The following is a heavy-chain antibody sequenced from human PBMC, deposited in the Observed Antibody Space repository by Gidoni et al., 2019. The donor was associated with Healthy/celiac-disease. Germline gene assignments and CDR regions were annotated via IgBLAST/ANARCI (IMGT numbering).Heavy chain of an antibody. V-gene: IGHV4-61*01. CDR3: VRYCSSTSCYGGFDY. D-gene: IGHD2-2*01. CDR2: IYYSGST. J-gene: IGHJ4*02. CDR1: GGPVRSGSYY. Sequence: QVQLQESGPGLVKPSEPLSLTCTVSGGPVRSGSYYGSWIRQPPGKGLEWIGYIYYSGSTNYNPSLKSRVTISVDTPKNQFSLKLSSVTAADTAVYYCVRYCSSTSCYGGFDYWGQGTLVTVSS.